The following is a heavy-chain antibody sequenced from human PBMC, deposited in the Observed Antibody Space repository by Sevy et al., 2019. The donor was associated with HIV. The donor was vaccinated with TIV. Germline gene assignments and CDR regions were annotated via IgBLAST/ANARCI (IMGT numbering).Heavy chain of an antibody. J-gene: IGHJ3*01. CDR2: IMQDGSEK. V-gene: IGHV3-7*03. Sequence: GGSLRLSCAASGLTFSSYWMTWVRQAPGKGLEWVAHIMQDGSEKYYVDSVKCRFTISRGNAKNVLFLQMNSLRAEDTAVYYCARHKSGSYSYPNAFDFWGQGTMVTVSS. CDR1: GLTFSSYW. CDR3: ARHKSGSYSYPNAFDF. D-gene: IGHD1-26*01.